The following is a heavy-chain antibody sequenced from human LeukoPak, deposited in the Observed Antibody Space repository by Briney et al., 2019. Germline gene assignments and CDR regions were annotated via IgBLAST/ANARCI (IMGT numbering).Heavy chain of an antibody. V-gene: IGHV4-4*02. J-gene: IGHJ4*02. CDR2: IYHSGST. CDR1: GGSISSSNW. Sequence: SGTLSLTCAVSGGSISSSNWWSWVRQPPGKGLEWIGEIYHSGSTYYNPSLKSRVTISVDTSKNQFSLNLNSVTAADTAVYYCARWATAPRLFDYWGQGTLVTVSS. CDR3: ARWATAPRLFDY. D-gene: IGHD5-12*01.